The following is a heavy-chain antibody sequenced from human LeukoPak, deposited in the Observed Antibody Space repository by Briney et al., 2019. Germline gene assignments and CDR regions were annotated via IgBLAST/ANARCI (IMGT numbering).Heavy chain of an antibody. D-gene: IGHD3-22*01. Sequence: SETLSLTCAVYGVSFSGYYWSWIRQPPGKGLEWIGYIYYTGSTKYNSSLKSRVTISVDTSKNQFSLKLSSVTAADTAVYYCARVAPSQWLLLPNYFDYWGQETLVTVSS. CDR1: GVSFSGYY. V-gene: IGHV4-59*01. J-gene: IGHJ4*02. CDR3: ARVAPSQWLLLPNYFDY. CDR2: IYYTGST.